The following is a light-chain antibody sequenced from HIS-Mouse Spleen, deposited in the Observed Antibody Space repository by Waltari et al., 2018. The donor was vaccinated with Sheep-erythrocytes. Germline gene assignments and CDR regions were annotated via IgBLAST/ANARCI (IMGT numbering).Light chain of an antibody. CDR1: NLGEKY. CDR3: QAWDSSTVV. Sequence: SYELTPPPSVSVSPGQTASITCSGDNLGEKYACWYQQKPGHSPVLVIYQDSKRPSGIPERFSGSNSGNTATLTISGTQAMDEADYYCQAWDSSTVVFGGGTKLTVL. V-gene: IGLV3-1*01. J-gene: IGLJ2*01. CDR2: QDS.